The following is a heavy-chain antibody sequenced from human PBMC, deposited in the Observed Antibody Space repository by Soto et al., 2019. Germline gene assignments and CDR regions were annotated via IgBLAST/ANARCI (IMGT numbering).Heavy chain of an antibody. CDR1: GFTFSNAW. CDR2: IKSKTDGGTT. Sequence: GGSLRLSCAASGFTFSNAWMSWVRQAPGKGLEWVGRIKSKTDGGTTDYAAPVKGRFTISRDDSKNTLYLQMNSLKTEDTAVYYCTTERVAARLVNFQHGGQGTLVTVSS. CDR3: TTERVAARLVNFQH. V-gene: IGHV3-15*01. J-gene: IGHJ1*01. D-gene: IGHD6-6*01.